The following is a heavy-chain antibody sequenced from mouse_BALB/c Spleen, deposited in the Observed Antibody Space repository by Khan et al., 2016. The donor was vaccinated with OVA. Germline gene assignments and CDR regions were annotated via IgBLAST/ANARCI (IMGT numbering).Heavy chain of an antibody. Sequence: EVELVESGGGLVKPGGSLKLSCAASGFTFSSFSMSWVRQTPEKRLEWVETISSGGDNTYYPASGKGGLTISRANARNNLYLQMSSLRSEDTALYYCARSNYGTFAYWGQGTLVTVSA. V-gene: IGHV5-9*03. CDR2: ISSGGDNT. D-gene: IGHD2-1*01. CDR3: ARSNYGTFAY. CDR1: GFTFSSFS. J-gene: IGHJ3*01.